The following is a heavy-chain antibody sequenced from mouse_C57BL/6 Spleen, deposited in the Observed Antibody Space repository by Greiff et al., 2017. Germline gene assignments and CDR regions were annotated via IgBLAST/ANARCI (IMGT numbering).Heavy chain of an antibody. CDR3: AGYYDYAMDY. Sequence: QVQLKQSGAELARPGASVKLSCKASGYTFTSYGISWVKQRTGQGLEWIGEIYPRSGNTYYNEKFKGKATLTADKSSSTAYMELRSLTSEDSAVYFCAGYYDYAMDYWGQGTSVTVSS. CDR2: IYPRSGNT. V-gene: IGHV1-81*01. CDR1: GYTFTSYG. D-gene: IGHD2-3*01. J-gene: IGHJ4*01.